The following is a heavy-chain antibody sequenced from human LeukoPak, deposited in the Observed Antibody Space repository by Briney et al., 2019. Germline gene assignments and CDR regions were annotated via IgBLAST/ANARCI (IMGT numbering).Heavy chain of an antibody. J-gene: IGHJ6*02. CDR2: INHSGST. V-gene: IGHV4-34*01. CDR1: GSSISSYY. CDR3: ASMLAARRNYYYGMDV. Sequence: PSETLSLTCTVSGSSISSYYWSWIRQPPGKGLEWIGEINHSGSTNYNPSLKSRVTISVDTSKNQFSLKLSSVTAADTAVYYCASMLAARRNYYYGMDVWGQGTTVTVSS. D-gene: IGHD6-6*01.